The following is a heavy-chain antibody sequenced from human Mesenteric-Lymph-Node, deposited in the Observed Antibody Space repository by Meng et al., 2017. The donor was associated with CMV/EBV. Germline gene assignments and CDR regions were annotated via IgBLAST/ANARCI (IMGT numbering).Heavy chain of an antibody. CDR1: GYTFTSYD. Sequence: ASVKVSCKASGYTFTSYDINWVRQATGQGLEWMGWMNPNSGNTGYAQKFQGRVTMTRNTSISTAYMELSSLRSEDTAVYYCAKDSAATVVWFDPWGQGTLVTVSS. V-gene: IGHV1-8*01. CDR2: MNPNSGNT. CDR3: AKDSAATVVWFDP. J-gene: IGHJ5*02. D-gene: IGHD2-15*01.